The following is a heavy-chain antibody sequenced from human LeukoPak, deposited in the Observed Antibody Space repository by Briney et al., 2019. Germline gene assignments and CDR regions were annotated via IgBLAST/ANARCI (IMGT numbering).Heavy chain of an antibody. D-gene: IGHD6-19*01. Sequence: GGSLRLSCAASGFTLNNYAMSWVRQAPGKGLEWVSATSSSDAGTYHADSVRGRFTISRDNSKNTLFLQVNSLRAEDTAVYYCAKDARRTFGLSSGLYRGSYYFDYWGQGTLVTVSS. CDR2: TSSSDAGT. CDR3: AKDARRTFGLSSGLYRGSYYFDY. V-gene: IGHV3-23*01. CDR1: GFTLNNYA. J-gene: IGHJ4*02.